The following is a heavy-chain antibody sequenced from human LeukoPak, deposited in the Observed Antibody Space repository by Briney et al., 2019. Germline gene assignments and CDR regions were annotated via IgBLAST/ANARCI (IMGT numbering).Heavy chain of an antibody. V-gene: IGHV1-18*01. J-gene: IGHJ4*02. D-gene: IGHD2-2*01. CDR2: ISAYNGNT. CDR3: ARDPPRGSTSCLE. Sequence: ASVKVSCKASGYTFTSYGISWVRQAPGQGLEWMGWISAYNGNTNYAQKFQGRVTITADESTSTAYMELSSLRSEDTAVYYCARDPPRGSTSCLEWGQGTLVTVSS. CDR1: GYTFTSYG.